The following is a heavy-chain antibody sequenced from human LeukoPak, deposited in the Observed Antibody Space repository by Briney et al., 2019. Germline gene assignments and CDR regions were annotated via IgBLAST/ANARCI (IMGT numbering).Heavy chain of an antibody. Sequence: GGSLRLSCAASGFTFSSYGMSWVRQAPGKGLEWVSAISGSGGSTYYADSVKGRFTISRDNSKNTLYLQMNSLRAEDTAVYYCAREVEMATISFDYWGQGTLVTVSS. V-gene: IGHV3-23*01. J-gene: IGHJ4*02. CDR1: GFTFSSYG. CDR2: ISGSGGST. CDR3: AREVEMATISFDY. D-gene: IGHD5-24*01.